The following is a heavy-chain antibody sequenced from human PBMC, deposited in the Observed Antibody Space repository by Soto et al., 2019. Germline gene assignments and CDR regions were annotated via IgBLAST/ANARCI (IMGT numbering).Heavy chain of an antibody. CDR3: TRDSGSGSSRFDC. Sequence: QLQLQESVSGLVTPSQTLSLTCAVSGVSISSADYSWSWIRQTPGKGLEWIGYIYHDGRTLYNPSVKRRVTLSLDRSKNQFSLKLPSVTSADTAVYYCTRDSGSGSSRFDCWCQVTMVTVSS. V-gene: IGHV4-30-2*01. D-gene: IGHD3-10*01. CDR1: GVSISSADYS. J-gene: IGHJ4*02. CDR2: IYHDGRT.